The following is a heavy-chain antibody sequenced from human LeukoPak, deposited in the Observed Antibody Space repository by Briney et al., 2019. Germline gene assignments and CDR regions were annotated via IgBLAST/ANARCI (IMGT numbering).Heavy chain of an antibody. CDR3: ARTRFPMWEYQDY. V-gene: IGHV4-61*02. J-gene: IGHJ4*02. CDR2: IYTSGST. D-gene: IGHD1-26*01. Sequence: PSQTLSLTCTVSGGSISSGSYYWSWIRQPAGKGLEWIGRIYTSGSTNYNPSLKSRVTISVGTSKNQFSLKLSSVTAAVTAVYYCARTRFPMWEYQDYWGQGTLVTVSS. CDR1: GGSISSGSYY.